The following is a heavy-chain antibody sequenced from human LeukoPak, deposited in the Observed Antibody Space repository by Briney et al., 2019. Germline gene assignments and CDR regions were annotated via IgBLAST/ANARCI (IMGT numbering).Heavy chain of an antibody. CDR1: GLTVSSNY. CDR3: AAGVGELFTNYYYYYGMDV. D-gene: IGHD3-10*01. Sequence: GGSLRLSCAASGLTVSSNYMSWVRQAPRKGLEWVSVIYSGGSTYYADSVKGRFTISRDNSKNTLYLQMNSLRAEDTAVYYCAAGVGELFTNYYYYYGMDVWGQGTTVTVSS. J-gene: IGHJ6*02. V-gene: IGHV3-53*01. CDR2: IYSGGST.